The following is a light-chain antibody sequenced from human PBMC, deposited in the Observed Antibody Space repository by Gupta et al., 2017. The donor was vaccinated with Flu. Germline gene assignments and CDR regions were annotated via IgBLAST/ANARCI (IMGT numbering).Light chain of an antibody. V-gene: IGLV2-14*01. Sequence: QSALTQPASVSGSPGQSITISCTGTSIDIGGYNYVSWYQQHPGKAPKLMIYEVNNRPSGVSNRFSGSKSGNTASLTISGLQAEDEADYYCSSYTGTSTLFGAGTKLTVL. CDR2: EVN. CDR3: SSYTGTSTL. J-gene: IGLJ2*01. CDR1: SIDIGGYNY.